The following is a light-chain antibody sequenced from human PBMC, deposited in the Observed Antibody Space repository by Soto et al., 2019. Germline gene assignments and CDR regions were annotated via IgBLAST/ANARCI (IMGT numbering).Light chain of an antibody. CDR2: GAS. Sequence: LAQSPSFLSASVGDRVTITCRASQGISSYLSWYQQKPGQAPRLLIYGASSRATGIPDRFSGSGSGTDFTLTISRLEPEDFAVYYCQQYGSSPFTFGPGTKVD. CDR3: QQYGSSPFT. CDR1: QGISSY. V-gene: IGKV3-20*01. J-gene: IGKJ3*01.